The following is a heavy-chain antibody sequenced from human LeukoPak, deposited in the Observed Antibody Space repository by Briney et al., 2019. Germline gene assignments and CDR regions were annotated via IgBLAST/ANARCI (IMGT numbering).Heavy chain of an antibody. D-gene: IGHD2-15*01. CDR1: GGSFSGYY. CDR3: ARVDTPYAFDI. Sequence: SETLSLTFAVYGGSFSGYYWSWIRQPPGKGLEWLGEINHSGSTNYNPSLKSRVTISVDTSKNQFSLKLSSVTAADTAVYYCARVDTPYAFDIWGQGTMVTVSS. V-gene: IGHV4-34*01. CDR2: INHSGST. J-gene: IGHJ3*02.